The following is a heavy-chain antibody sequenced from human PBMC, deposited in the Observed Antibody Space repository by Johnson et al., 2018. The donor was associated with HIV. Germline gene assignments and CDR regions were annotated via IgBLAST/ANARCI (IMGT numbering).Heavy chain of an antibody. CDR1: GFSFSNYA. Sequence: QVQLVESGGGVVQPGRSLRLSCAASGFSFSNYAMDWVRQAPGKGLEWVAVISYDGSNKYYADSVKGRFTISRDNSKNTLYLQMNSLRAEDTAVYYCARDRRKIVGATGAFDIWGQGTMVTVSS. D-gene: IGHD1-26*01. CDR3: ARDRRKIVGATGAFDI. CDR2: ISYDGSNK. V-gene: IGHV3-30-3*01. J-gene: IGHJ3*02.